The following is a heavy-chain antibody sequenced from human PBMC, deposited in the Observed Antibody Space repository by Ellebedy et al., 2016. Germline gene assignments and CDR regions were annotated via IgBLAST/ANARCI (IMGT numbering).Heavy chain of an antibody. J-gene: IGHJ4*02. D-gene: IGHD2-2*01. CDR3: AGSSNDNIFDY. V-gene: IGHV3-72*01. CDR2: IRMKARSYTT. Sequence: GESLKISCAASGFIFSDYHMDWVRQAPGKGLEWVGRIRMKARSYTTEYAASVKGRFTISRDDSKNSVYLQMNSLKTEDTAVYYCAGSSNDNIFDYWGQGTLVTVSS. CDR1: GFIFSDYH.